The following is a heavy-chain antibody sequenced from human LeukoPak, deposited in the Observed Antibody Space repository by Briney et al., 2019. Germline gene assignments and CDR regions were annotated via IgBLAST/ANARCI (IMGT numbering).Heavy chain of an antibody. CDR1: GGSISSYY. V-gene: IGHV4-4*07. CDR3: ARDGDYYGSGSLFDY. Sequence: PSETLSLTCTVSGGSISSYYWSWIRQPAGKGLEWIGRIYTSGSTNYNPSLKSRATISVDTSKNQFSLKLSSVTAADTAVYYCARDGDYYGSGSLFDYWGQGTLVTVSS. CDR2: IYTSGST. D-gene: IGHD3-10*01. J-gene: IGHJ4*02.